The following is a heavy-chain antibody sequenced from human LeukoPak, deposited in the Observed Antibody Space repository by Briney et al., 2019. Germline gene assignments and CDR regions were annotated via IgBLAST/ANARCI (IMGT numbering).Heavy chain of an antibody. J-gene: IGHJ5*02. CDR1: GFTFSSYG. CDR3: AKNSRIAVAGTGGWFDP. Sequence: PGRSLRLSCAASGFTFSSYGIHWVRQAPGKGLEWVAVISYDGSNKYYADSVKGRFTISRDNSKNTLYLQMNSLRAEDTAVYYCAKNSRIAVAGTGGWFDPWGQGTLVTVSS. V-gene: IGHV3-30*18. CDR2: ISYDGSNK. D-gene: IGHD6-19*01.